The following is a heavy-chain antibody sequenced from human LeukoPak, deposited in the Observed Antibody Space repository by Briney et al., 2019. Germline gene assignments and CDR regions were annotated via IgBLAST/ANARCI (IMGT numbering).Heavy chain of an antibody. CDR3: ARDQLAVPGGDL. V-gene: IGHV3-7*04. D-gene: IGHD6-19*01. J-gene: IGHJ5*02. CDR2: IKQDGSVK. CDR1: GFMFRTYW. Sequence: SGRSLRLSCVVSGFMFRTYWMSWVRQAPGKGLEWVANIKQDGSVKNYGDSVRGRFTVSRDNSENSVYLQMNSLRGEDTAVYYCARDQLAVPGGDLWGQGTLVTVSS.